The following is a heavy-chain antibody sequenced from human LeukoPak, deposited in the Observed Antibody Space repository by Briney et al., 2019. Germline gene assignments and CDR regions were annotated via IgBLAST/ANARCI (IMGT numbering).Heavy chain of an antibody. J-gene: IGHJ4*02. V-gene: IGHV4-34*01. CDR2: INHSGST. Sequence: PSETLSLTCAVYGGSFSGYYWSWIRQPPGKGLEGIGEINHSGSTNYNPSLKSRVTISVDTSKNQFSLKLSSVTAADTAVYYCARVSDSSGYYLGYWGQGTLVTVSS. CDR1: GGSFSGYY. D-gene: IGHD3-22*01. CDR3: ARVSDSSGYYLGY.